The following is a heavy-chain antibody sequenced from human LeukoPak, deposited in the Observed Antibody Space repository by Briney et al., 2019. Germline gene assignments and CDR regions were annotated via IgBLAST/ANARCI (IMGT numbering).Heavy chain of an antibody. CDR3: AKDWKGLAVMYYFDY. D-gene: IGHD3-16*01. CDR2: IRQDGSDK. CDR1: GFTLGDYW. Sequence: GGSLRLSCAASGFTLGDYWMSWVRQTPGKGLEWVANIRQDGSDKYYADSVKGRFIISRDNSKNTLYLQMNSLRAEDTAVYYCAKDWKGLAVMYYFDYWGQGTLVTVSS. V-gene: IGHV3-7*01. J-gene: IGHJ4*02.